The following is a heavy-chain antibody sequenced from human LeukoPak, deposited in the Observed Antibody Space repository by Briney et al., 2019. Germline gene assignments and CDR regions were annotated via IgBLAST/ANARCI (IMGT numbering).Heavy chain of an antibody. CDR2: INHSGST. Sequence: SETLSLTCAVYGGSFSGYYWSRIRQPPGKGLEWIGEINHSGSTNYNPSLKSRVTISVDTSKNQFSLKLSSVTAADTAVYYCARLGRARRGGTTVTTEAYYYMDVWGKGTTVTVSS. CDR3: ARLGRARRGGTTVTTEAYYYMDV. CDR1: GGSFSGYY. V-gene: IGHV4-34*01. J-gene: IGHJ6*03. D-gene: IGHD4-17*01.